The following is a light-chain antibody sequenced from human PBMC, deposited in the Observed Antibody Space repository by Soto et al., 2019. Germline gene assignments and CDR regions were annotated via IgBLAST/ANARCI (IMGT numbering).Light chain of an antibody. CDR2: DAY. J-gene: IGKJ2*01. CDR1: HDISKS. V-gene: IGKV1-33*01. Sequence: DIQRTQSPYSPSASVGDRVTIPCQASHDISKSLNWYEQRPGKDPNILIYDAYSLQAGVTSRFSGSGSGTHFTFTIRSMQPEDIAIYYCKQYDTFQYTFGKG. CDR3: KQYDTFQYT.